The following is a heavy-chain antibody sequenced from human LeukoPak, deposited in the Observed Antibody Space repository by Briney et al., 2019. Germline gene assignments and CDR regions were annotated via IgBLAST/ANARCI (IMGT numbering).Heavy chain of an antibody. J-gene: IGHJ6*02. CDR1: GYTFTGYY. CDR2: INPNSGGT. V-gene: IGHV1-2*02. CDR3: ARSTPFGYSSNYYGMDV. Sequence: ASVKVSCKASGYTFTGYYMHWVRQAPGQGLEWMGWINPNSGGTNYAQKLQGRVTMTTDTSTSTAYMELRSLRSDDTAVYYCARSTPFGYSSNYYGMDVWGQGTTVTVSS. D-gene: IGHD6-13*01.